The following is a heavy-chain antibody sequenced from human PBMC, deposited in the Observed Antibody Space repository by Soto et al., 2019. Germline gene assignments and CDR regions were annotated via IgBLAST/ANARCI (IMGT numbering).Heavy chain of an antibody. Sequence: GRSLRLSCAASGFTFNNYAMHWVRQAPGKGLEWVAAISYDGSNKYYADSVKGRFTISRDTSRNTLFLQMNSLRVEDTTMYYCERSTSGSYFDYWGQGTLVTVSS. CDR1: GFTFNNYA. CDR3: ERSTSGSYFDY. D-gene: IGHD1-26*01. V-gene: IGHV3-30-3*01. J-gene: IGHJ4*02. CDR2: ISYDGSNK.